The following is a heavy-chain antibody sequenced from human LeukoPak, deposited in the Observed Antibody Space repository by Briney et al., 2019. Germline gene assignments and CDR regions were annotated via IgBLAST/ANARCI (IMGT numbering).Heavy chain of an antibody. CDR2: INHSGGT. V-gene: IGHV4-34*01. D-gene: IGHD3-3*01. CDR1: GGSFSGYY. CDR3: ARRRFLEWLLGSWFDP. Sequence: SETLSLTCAVYGGSFSGYYWSWIRQPPGKGLEWIGEINHSGGTNYNPSLKSRVTISVDTSKNQFSLKLSSVTVADTAVYYCARRRFLEWLLGSWFDPWGQGTLVTVSS. J-gene: IGHJ5*02.